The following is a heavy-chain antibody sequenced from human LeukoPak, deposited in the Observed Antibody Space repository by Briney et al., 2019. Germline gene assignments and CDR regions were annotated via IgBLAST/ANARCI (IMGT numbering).Heavy chain of an antibody. D-gene: IGHD6-19*01. CDR3: ARRTAVASFDY. Sequence: SETLSLTCTVSGGSISSYYWSWIRQPPGKGLEWIGYIYYSGSTNYNPSLKSRVTISVDTSKNQFSLKLSSVTAADTAVYCCARRTAVASFDYWGQGTLVTVSS. CDR2: IYYSGST. J-gene: IGHJ4*02. CDR1: GGSISSYY. V-gene: IGHV4-59*08.